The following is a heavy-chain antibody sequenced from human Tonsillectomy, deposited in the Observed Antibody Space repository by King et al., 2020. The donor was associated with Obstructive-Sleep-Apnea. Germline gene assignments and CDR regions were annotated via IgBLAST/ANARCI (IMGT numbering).Heavy chain of an antibody. D-gene: IGHD3-9*01. CDR2: ISASGSTI. V-gene: IGHV3-11*01. CDR3: ARADRDYDVFYGLDV. CDR1: GFSFSVYY. Sequence: QVQLVESWGGLVKPGGSLRLSCAASGFSFSVYYMNWIRQAPGKGLEWVAHISASGSTIYDADSVKGRFTISRDNAKNSLFLQMNSLRAEDTAVYYCARADRDYDVFYGLDVWGQGTTVTVSS. J-gene: IGHJ6*02.